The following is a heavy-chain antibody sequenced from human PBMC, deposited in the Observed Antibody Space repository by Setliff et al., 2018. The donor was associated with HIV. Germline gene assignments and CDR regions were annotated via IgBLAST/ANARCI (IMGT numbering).Heavy chain of an antibody. D-gene: IGHD2-15*01. Sequence: SETLSLTCAVYGESFNNYCWSWIRQSPVKGLEWIGEIGHRGETNYNPSLKSRVILSVDTSKNQFSLSRSSLTAADTALYYCARRRVVARVFDYWGQGTRVTVSS. J-gene: IGHJ4*02. V-gene: IGHV4-34*01. CDR3: ARRRVVARVFDY. CDR2: IGHRGET. CDR1: GESFNNYC.